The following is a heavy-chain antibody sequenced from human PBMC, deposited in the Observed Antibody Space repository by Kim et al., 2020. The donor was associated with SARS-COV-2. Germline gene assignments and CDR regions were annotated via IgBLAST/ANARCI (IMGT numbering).Heavy chain of an antibody. CDR2: ISAYNGNT. Sequence: ASVKVSCKASGYTFTSYGISWVRQAPGQGLEWMGWISAYNGNTNYAQKLQGRVTMTTDTSTSTAYMELRSLRSDDTAVYYCARDGGSYCSGGSCYSYYYYGMDGWGQGTTVTVSS. D-gene: IGHD2-15*01. CDR3: ARDGGSYCSGGSCYSYYYYGMDG. V-gene: IGHV1-18*01. J-gene: IGHJ6*02. CDR1: GYTFTSYG.